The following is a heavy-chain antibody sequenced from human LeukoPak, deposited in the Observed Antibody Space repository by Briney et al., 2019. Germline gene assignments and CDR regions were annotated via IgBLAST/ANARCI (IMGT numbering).Heavy chain of an antibody. CDR2: IYSGGST. CDR1: GFTVSSNY. Sequence: GGSLRLSCAASGFTVSSNYMSWVRQAPGKGLEWVSVIYSGGSTYYADSVKGRFTISRDNSKNTLYLQMNSLRAEDTAVYYCARDRGTSGPDAFDIWGQGTMVTVSS. V-gene: IGHV3-53*01. D-gene: IGHD3-10*01. CDR3: ARDRGTSGPDAFDI. J-gene: IGHJ3*02.